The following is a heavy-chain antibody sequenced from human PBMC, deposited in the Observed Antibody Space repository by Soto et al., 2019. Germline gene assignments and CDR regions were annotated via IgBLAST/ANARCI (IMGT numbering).Heavy chain of an antibody. CDR2: IKQDGSEK. D-gene: IGHD3-10*01. V-gene: IGHV3-7*03. Sequence: PGGSLRLSCAASGFSFSTYCMSWVRQAPGKGLEWVANIKQDGSEKYYADSVRGRFTISRDNSKNTLYLQMNSLRAEDTAVYYCAKDREYYGSGDFDPWGQGTLVTVSS. CDR3: AKDREYYGSGDFDP. CDR1: GFSFSTYC. J-gene: IGHJ5*02.